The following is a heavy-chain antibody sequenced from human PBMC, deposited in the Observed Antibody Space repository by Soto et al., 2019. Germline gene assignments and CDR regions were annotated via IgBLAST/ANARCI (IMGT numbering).Heavy chain of an antibody. CDR2: IYYSGSN. J-gene: IGHJ6*02. CDR1: GGSISSGDYY. CDR3: ARVSINYDFWSGYGNHYGMDV. D-gene: IGHD3-3*01. V-gene: IGHV4-30-4*01. Sequence: SETLSLTCTVSGGSISSGDYYWSWIRQPPGKGLEWIGYIYYSGSNYYNPSLKSRVTISVDTSKNQFSLKLSSVTAADTAVYYCARVSINYDFWSGYGNHYGMDVWGQGTTVTVSS.